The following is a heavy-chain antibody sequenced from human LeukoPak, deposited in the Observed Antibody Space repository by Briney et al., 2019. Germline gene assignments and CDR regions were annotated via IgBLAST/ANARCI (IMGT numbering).Heavy chain of an antibody. V-gene: IGHV4-34*01. CDR1: GGSFSGYY. Sequence: SETLSLTCAVYGGSFSGYYWSWIRQPPGKGLEWIGEINHSGSTNYNPSLKSRVTISVDTSKNQFSLKLSSVTAADTAVYYCARRRNYYGSGRTPNWFDPWGQGTLVTVSS. J-gene: IGHJ5*02. CDR3: ARRRNYYGSGRTPNWFDP. CDR2: INHSGST. D-gene: IGHD3-10*01.